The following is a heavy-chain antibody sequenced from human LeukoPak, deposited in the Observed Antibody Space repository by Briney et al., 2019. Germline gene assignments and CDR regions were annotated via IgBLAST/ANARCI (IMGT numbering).Heavy chain of an antibody. Sequence: GGSLRLSCAASGFTFSSYSMNWVRQAPGKGLEWVSSISSSSSYIYYADSVKGRFTISRDNAKNSLYLQMNSLRAEDTAVYYCARLYDGSAYHADHFDYWGQGTLVIASS. CDR2: ISSSSSYI. CDR3: ARLYDGSAYHADHFDY. J-gene: IGHJ4*02. V-gene: IGHV3-21*01. D-gene: IGHD3-22*01. CDR1: GFTFSSYS.